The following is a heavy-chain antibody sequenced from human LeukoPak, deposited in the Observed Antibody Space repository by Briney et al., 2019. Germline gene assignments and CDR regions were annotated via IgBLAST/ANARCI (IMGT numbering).Heavy chain of an antibody. Sequence: GASLRLSCVASGFTFSSSAMSWVRQAPGEGLEWVSSISDSGGATYYADSVRGRFTISRDNSKNTLYLQMNGLRAEDTAIYYCAKEEKHPDSDWGQGTLVTVSS. CDR1: GFTFSSSA. J-gene: IGHJ1*01. CDR2: ISDSGGAT. D-gene: IGHD1-14*01. CDR3: AKEEKHPDSD. V-gene: IGHV3-23*01.